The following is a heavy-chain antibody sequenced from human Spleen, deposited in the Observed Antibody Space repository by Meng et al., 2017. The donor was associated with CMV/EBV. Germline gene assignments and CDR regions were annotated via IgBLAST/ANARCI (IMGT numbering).Heavy chain of an antibody. Sequence: ASVKVSCKASGYTFTGYYMHWVRQAPGQGLEWMGWINPNSGGTNYAQKLQGRVTMTRDTSISTAYMELSRLRSDDTAVYYCARGTYYYDSSGYYKMDYWGQGTLVTVSS. CDR3: ARGTYYYDSSGYYKMDY. CDR1: GYTFTGYY. D-gene: IGHD3-22*01. J-gene: IGHJ4*02. V-gene: IGHV1-2*02. CDR2: INPNSGGT.